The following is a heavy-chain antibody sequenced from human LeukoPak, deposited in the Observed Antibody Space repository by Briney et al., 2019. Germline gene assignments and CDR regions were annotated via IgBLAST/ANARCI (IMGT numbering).Heavy chain of an antibody. CDR1: GFTFSDAW. D-gene: IGHD3-16*01. CDR2: FKSKSAGGTT. J-gene: IGHJ3*02. Sequence: GGSLRLSCVASGFTFSDAWMSWVRQAPGKGLGWVGRFKSKSAGGTTDYAAPVKGRFTVSRDDSQNTLSLQMNSLKTEDTAVYYCAADRGGGAFDIWGPGTLVTVSS. V-gene: IGHV3-15*01. CDR3: AADRGGGAFDI.